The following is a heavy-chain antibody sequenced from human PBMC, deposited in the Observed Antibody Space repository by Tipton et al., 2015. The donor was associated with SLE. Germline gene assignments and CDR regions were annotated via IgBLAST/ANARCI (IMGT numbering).Heavy chain of an antibody. CDR3: ARAFTIFGVVTDDAFDI. V-gene: IGHV4-4*02. CDR1: GGSISSSNW. D-gene: IGHD3-3*01. CDR2: IYHSGST. Sequence: TLSLTCAVSGGSISSSNWWSWVRQPPGKGLEWIGEIYHSGSTNYNPSLKSRVTISVDKSKNQFSRKLSSVTAADTAVYYCARAFTIFGVVTDDAFDIWGQGTMVTVSS. J-gene: IGHJ3*02.